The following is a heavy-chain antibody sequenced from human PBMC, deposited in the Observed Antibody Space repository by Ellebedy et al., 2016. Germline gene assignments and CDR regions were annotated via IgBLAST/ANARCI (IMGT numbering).Heavy chain of an antibody. CDR2: INYSGTAANFGDT. J-gene: IGHJ1*01. CDR1: GGPLNGFY. CDR3: ARGTRRTSDLDH. V-gene: IGHV4-34*01. Sequence: SETLSLTXRLSGGPLNGFYWTWIRRPPGEGLQWIGEINYSGTAANFGDTNYDPSLRSRATISVDTAKNEISLQLTSVTAADSGIYYCARGTRRTSDLDHWGQGSPVTVSS.